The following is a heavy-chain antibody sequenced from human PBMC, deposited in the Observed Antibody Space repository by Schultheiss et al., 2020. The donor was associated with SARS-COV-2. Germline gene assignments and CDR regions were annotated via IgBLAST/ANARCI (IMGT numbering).Heavy chain of an antibody. CDR1: GGFISDYY. D-gene: IGHD2-21*02. CDR3: ARVAAVTYGMDV. V-gene: IGHV4-59*01. J-gene: IGHJ6*02. CDR2: IYYTGSA. Sequence: SETLSLTCTVSGGFISDYYWNWIRQSPGKGLEWIGYIYYTGSANYNPSLESRVTISVDTSKNQFSLKLSSVTAADTAVYYCARVAAVTYGMDVWGQGTTVTVSS.